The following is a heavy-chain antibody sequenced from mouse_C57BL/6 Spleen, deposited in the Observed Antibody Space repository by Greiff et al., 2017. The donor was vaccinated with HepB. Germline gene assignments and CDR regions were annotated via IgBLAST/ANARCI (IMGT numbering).Heavy chain of an antibody. D-gene: IGHD2-5*01. CDR3: ARDYSNYAWYFDV. CDR1: GYAFSSSW. CDR2: IYPGDGDT. J-gene: IGHJ1*03. Sequence: VQGVESGPELVKPGASVKISCKASGYAFSSSWMNWVKQRPGKGLEWIGRIYPGDGDTNYNGKLKGKATLTADKSSSTAYMQLSSLTSEDSAVYFCARDYSNYAWYFDVWGTGTTVTVSS. V-gene: IGHV1-82*01.